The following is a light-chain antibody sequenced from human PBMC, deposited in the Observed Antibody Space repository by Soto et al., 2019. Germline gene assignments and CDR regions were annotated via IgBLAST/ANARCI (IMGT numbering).Light chain of an antibody. Sequence: DIQMTQSPSTLSASVGDRITITCRASQNINTWLAWYQQIPGEAPKLLIYDGSTLERGVPSRFSGSGSGTEFTPTIRSLQPEDFATFYCQQYKTYSRTFGQGTTVEVK. CDR3: QQYKTYSRT. J-gene: IGKJ1*01. V-gene: IGKV1-5*03. CDR2: DGS. CDR1: QNINTW.